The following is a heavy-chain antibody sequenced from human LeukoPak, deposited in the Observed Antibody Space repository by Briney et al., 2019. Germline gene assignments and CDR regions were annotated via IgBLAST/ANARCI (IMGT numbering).Heavy chain of an antibody. CDR1: GFTFSSYG. V-gene: IGHV3-30*18. J-gene: IGHJ6*04. Sequence: GGSLRLSCAASGFTFSSYGTHWVRQAPGKGLEWVAVISYDGSNKYYADSVKGRFTISRDNSKNTLYLQMNRLRAEDTAVYYCAELGITMIGGVWGKGTTVTISS. CDR2: ISYDGSNK. CDR3: AELGITMIGGV. D-gene: IGHD3-10*02.